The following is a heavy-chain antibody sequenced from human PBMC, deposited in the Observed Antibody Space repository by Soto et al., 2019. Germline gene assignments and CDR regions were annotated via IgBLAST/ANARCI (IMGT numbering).Heavy chain of an antibody. V-gene: IGHV4-59*01. J-gene: IGHJ4*02. D-gene: IGHD3-22*01. Sequence: SETLSLTCTVSGGSISSYSCTWIRQPPGKGLDWIGYIYYSGSTNYNPSLKSRVTISVDTSKNQFSLKLSSVTAADTAVYYCARSGYYDSSGYWFWGQGTLVTVSS. CDR1: GGSISSYS. CDR3: ARSGYYDSSGYWF. CDR2: IYYSGST.